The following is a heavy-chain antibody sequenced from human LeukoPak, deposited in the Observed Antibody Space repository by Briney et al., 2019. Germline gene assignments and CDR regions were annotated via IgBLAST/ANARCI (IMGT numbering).Heavy chain of an antibody. V-gene: IGHV1-8*01. CDR3: ARGRRDTAMVLTY. J-gene: IGHJ4*02. CDR1: GYTFTSYD. D-gene: IGHD5-18*01. Sequence: ATVKVSCKASGYTFTSYDINWVRQATGQGLEWMGWMNPNSGNTGYAQKFQGRVTMTRNTSISTAYMELSSLRSEDTAVYYCARGRRDTAMVLTYWGQGTLVTVSS. CDR2: MNPNSGNT.